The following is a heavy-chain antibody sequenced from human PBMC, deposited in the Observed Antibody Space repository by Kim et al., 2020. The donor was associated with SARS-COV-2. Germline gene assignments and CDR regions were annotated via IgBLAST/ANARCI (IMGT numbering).Heavy chain of an antibody. J-gene: IGHJ6*02. V-gene: IGHV1-2*02. Sequence: FKGRVTMTRDTSISTAYMELSRLRSDDTAVYYCARDDITIFGDLWAPMDVWGQGTTVTVSS. D-gene: IGHD3-3*01. CDR3: ARDDITIFGDLWAPMDV.